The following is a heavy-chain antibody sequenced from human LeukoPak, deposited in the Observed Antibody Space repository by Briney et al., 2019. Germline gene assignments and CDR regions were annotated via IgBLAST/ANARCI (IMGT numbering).Heavy chain of an antibody. J-gene: IGHJ1*01. CDR1: GGSISTYY. CDR2: IYHSGST. Sequence: SETLSLTCHVSGGSISTYYWNWIRQPPGKGMEWIGYIYHSGSTNYNPSLQSRVTISVDTSKNQFSLNLNSVTAADTAVYYCARGGAARLHFQNWGQGTLVTVSS. CDR3: ARGGAARLHFQN. D-gene: IGHD6-6*01. V-gene: IGHV4-59*01.